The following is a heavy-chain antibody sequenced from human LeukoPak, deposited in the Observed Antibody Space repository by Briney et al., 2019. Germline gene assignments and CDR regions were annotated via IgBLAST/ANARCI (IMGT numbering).Heavy chain of an antibody. D-gene: IGHD3-22*01. J-gene: IGHJ1*01. Sequence: GGSLRLSCAASGFTFSSYEMNWVRQAPGKGLEWVSYISSSGSTIYYADSVKGRFNIYRDNAKNSLYLQMNSLRAEDTAVYYCARGLRVVVITSGCLQHWGQGTLVTVSS. CDR3: ARGLRVVVITSGCLQH. CDR2: ISSSGSTI. V-gene: IGHV3-48*03. CDR1: GFTFSSYE.